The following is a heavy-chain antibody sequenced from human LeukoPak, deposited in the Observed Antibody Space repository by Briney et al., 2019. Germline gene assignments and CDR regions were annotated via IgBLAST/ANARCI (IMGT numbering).Heavy chain of an antibody. Sequence: GASVNVSCKASGYTFTSYDINWVRQATGQGLEWMGWMNPNSGNTGYAQKFQGRVTITRNTSISTAYMELSSLRSEDTAVYYCARGPTPTRYYDFWSGYDYWGQGTLVTVSP. D-gene: IGHD3-3*01. CDR3: ARGPTPTRYYDFWSGYDY. V-gene: IGHV1-8*03. J-gene: IGHJ4*02. CDR1: GYTFTSYD. CDR2: MNPNSGNT.